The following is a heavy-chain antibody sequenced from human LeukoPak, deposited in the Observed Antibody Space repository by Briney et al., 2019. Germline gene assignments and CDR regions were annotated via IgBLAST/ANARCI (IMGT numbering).Heavy chain of an antibody. CDR2: IRSKANSYAT. D-gene: IGHD2-21*02. CDR3: TRHNGYCGGDCYPD. J-gene: IGHJ4*02. Sequence: GGSLRLSCAASGLTFSDYWMSWVRQASGKGLEWVGRIRSKANSYATAYAASVKGRFTISRDDSKNTAYLQMNSLKTEDTAVYYCTRHNGYCGGDCYPDWGQGTLVTVSS. CDR1: GLTFSDYW. V-gene: IGHV3-73*01.